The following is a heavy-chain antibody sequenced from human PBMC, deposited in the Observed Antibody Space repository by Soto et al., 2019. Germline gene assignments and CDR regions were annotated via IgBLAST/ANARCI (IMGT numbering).Heavy chain of an antibody. J-gene: IGHJ6*02. D-gene: IGHD2-15*01. CDR2: IIPIFGTA. CDR3: ARDECSGGSCYSGRHYYYYYGMDV. CDR1: GGTFSSYA. Sequence: SVKVSCKASGGTFSSYAISWVRQAPGQGPEWMGGIIPIFGTANYAQKFQGRVTITADKSTSTAYMELSSLRSEDTAVYYCARDECSGGSCYSGRHYYYYYGMDVWGQGTTVTVSS. V-gene: IGHV1-69*06.